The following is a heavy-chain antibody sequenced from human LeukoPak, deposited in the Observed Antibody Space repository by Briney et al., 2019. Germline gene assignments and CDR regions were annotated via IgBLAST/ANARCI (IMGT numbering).Heavy chain of an antibody. J-gene: IGHJ4*02. CDR3: ARGATAGLLWFGELLLVY. V-gene: IGHV1-2*06. CDR2: INPNSGGT. CDR1: GYTFTGYY. D-gene: IGHD3-10*01. Sequence: ASVKVSCKASGYTFTGYYMHWVRQAPGQGLEWMGRINPNSGGTNYAQKFQGRVTMTRDTSISTAYMELSRLRSDDTAVYYCARGATAGLLWFGELLLVYWGQGTLVTVSS.